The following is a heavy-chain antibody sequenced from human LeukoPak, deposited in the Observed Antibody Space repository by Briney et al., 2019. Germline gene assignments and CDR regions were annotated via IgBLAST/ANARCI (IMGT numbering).Heavy chain of an antibody. CDR3: ARVSYDASGVIGLMYV. CDR2: ISSSSTIT. V-gene: IGHV3-48*04. D-gene: IGHD3-22*01. J-gene: IGHJ6*02. Sequence: GGSLRLSCAASGFTFSSYAMSWVRQAPGKGLECVSYISSSSTITYYTDSVRGRFSISRDNAKQSLSLQMDNLRVEDTAVYYCARVSYDASGVIGLMYVWGQGTTVTVSS. CDR1: GFTFSSYA.